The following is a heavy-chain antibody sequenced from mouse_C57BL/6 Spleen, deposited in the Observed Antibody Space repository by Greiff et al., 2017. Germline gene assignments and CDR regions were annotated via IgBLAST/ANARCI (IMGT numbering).Heavy chain of an antibody. D-gene: IGHD4-1*01. CDR1: GFTFSDYG. Sequence: EVMLVESGGGLVKPGGSLKLSCAASGFTFSDYGMHWVRQAPEKGLEWVAYISSGSSTIYYADTVKGRFTISRDNAKNTLFLQMTSLRSEDTAMYYCARELGQGPYFDYWGQGTTLTVSS. CDR2: ISSGSSTI. J-gene: IGHJ2*01. V-gene: IGHV5-17*01. CDR3: ARELGQGPYFDY.